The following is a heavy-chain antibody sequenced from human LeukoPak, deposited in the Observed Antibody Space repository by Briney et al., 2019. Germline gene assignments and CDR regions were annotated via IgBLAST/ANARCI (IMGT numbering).Heavy chain of an antibody. CDR1: GFTFSSYS. J-gene: IGHJ3*01. CDR3: ARDTHYYGSGSPAFDF. D-gene: IGHD3-10*01. CDR2: ISFSSGTI. Sequence: GGSLRLSCAASGFTFSSYSMNWVRQAPGKGLEWISYISFSSGTIHYADSVKGRFTISRDNAKNSLYLQMNSLKAEDTALYYCARDTHYYGSGSPAFDFWGRGTMVTVSS. V-gene: IGHV3-48*01.